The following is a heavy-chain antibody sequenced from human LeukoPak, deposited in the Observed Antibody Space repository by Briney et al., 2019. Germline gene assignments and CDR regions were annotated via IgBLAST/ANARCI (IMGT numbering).Heavy chain of an antibody. J-gene: IGHJ6*02. CDR3: ARTGSLIPGGYYYYGMDV. D-gene: IGHD1-14*01. CDR2: IYYRRNT. CDR1: GDSLCIYS. Sequence: SETLSLTCTLSGDSLCIYSWSCIRQHPRKGLECVGYIYYRRNTLYNTSLKSRVTISVDTSKNQFSLKLSSVTAADTAVYYCARTGSLIPGGYYYYGMDVWGQGTTVTVSS. V-gene: IGHV4-59*06.